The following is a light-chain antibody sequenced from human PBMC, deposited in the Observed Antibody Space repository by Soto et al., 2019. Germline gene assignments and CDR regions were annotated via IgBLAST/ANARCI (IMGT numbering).Light chain of an antibody. Sequence: EVVLTQSPGTLSLSPGERATLSCRASQSVSNKYLAWYQKKPGQAPRLLIFGSSDMATGIPDRFSGSGSGTDFTLTISRLEPEDFAVYYCQQYGSSPPYTFGQGTKLEIK. V-gene: IGKV3-20*01. CDR2: GSS. CDR1: QSVSNKY. J-gene: IGKJ2*01. CDR3: QQYGSSPPYT.